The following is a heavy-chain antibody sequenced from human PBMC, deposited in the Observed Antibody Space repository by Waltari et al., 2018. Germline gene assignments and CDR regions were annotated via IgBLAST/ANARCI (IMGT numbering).Heavy chain of an antibody. D-gene: IGHD2-2*01. Sequence: QVQLVQSGAEVKKPGASVKVSCKSSGYTFTSYAMHWLRQAPGQRLEWMGWINAGNGNTKYSQKFQGRVTITRDTSASTAYMELSSLRSEDTAVYYCARGKGLRSTGYFDLWGRGTLVTVSS. CDR1: GYTFTSYA. CDR3: ARGKGLRSTGYFDL. V-gene: IGHV1-3*01. J-gene: IGHJ2*01. CDR2: INAGNGNT.